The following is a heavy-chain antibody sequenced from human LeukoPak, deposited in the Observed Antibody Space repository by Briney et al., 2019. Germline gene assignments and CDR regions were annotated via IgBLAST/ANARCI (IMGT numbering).Heavy chain of an antibody. D-gene: IGHD1-26*01. CDR3: ARGGNEYFDY. CDR1: GFTFSSYA. V-gene: IGHV3-23*01. Sequence: GGSLRLSCAASGFTFSSYAMSWVRQAPGKGLEWVSAISGSGSSTYYADSVKGRFTISRDNSKNTLYLQMNSLRAEDTAVYYCARGGNEYFDYWGQGTLVTVSS. J-gene: IGHJ4*02. CDR2: ISGSGSST.